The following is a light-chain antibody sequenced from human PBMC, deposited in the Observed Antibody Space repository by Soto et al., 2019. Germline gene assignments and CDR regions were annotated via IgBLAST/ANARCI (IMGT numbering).Light chain of an antibody. CDR1: QSISSY. CDR3: QQSYGTPLT. CDR2: AAS. V-gene: IGKV1-39*01. Sequence: DIEMTQSPSSMSASVGDRVNSTCRASQSISSYLNWYQQKPGKVPKLLIYAASSLQSGVPPRFSGSGSGTDFTLTISTLQPEDFATYYCQQSYGTPLTFGGGTKVEIK. J-gene: IGKJ4*01.